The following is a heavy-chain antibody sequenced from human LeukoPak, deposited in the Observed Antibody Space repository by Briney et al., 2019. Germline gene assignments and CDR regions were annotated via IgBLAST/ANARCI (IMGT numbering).Heavy chain of an antibody. Sequence: PGGSLRLSCAASGFTFSSYSMNWVRQAPGKGLEWVSSISSSSYIYYADSVKGRFTISRDNAKNSLYLQMNSLRAEDTGVYYCASTPLKIQPAAWGQGTLVAVSS. CDR1: GFTFSSYS. CDR2: ISSSSYI. D-gene: IGHD5-18*01. V-gene: IGHV3-21*01. CDR3: ASTPLKIQPAA. J-gene: IGHJ4*02.